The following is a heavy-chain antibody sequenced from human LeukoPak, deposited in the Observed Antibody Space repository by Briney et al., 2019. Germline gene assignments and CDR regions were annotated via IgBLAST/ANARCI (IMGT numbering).Heavy chain of an antibody. J-gene: IGHJ2*01. D-gene: IGHD3-22*01. V-gene: IGHV4-30-2*01. CDR2: IYHSGST. CDR3: ARVTHYYDSSGYYSLRSWYFDL. Sequence: SETLSLTCAVYGGSFSGYSWSWIRQPPGKGLEWIGYIYHSGSTYYNPSLKSRVTISVDRSKNQFSLRPSSVTAADTAVYYCARVTHYYDSSGYYSLRSWYFDLWGRGTLVTVSS. CDR1: GGSFSGYS.